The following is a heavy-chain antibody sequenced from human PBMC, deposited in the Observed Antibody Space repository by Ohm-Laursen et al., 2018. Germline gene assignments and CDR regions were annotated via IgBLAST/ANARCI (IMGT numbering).Heavy chain of an antibody. D-gene: IGHD1-26*01. CDR2: IYYSGNT. CDR1: GGSFSGSSYY. Sequence: GTLSLTCTVSGGSFSGSSYYWGWIRQPPGKGLEWIGGIYYSGNTYYNPSLKSRVTISVDPSKNQFSLKLSSVTAADTAVYYCAGEDSGYWGATNYFDYWGQGTLVTVSS. J-gene: IGHJ4*02. CDR3: AGEDSGYWGATNYFDY. V-gene: IGHV4-39*01.